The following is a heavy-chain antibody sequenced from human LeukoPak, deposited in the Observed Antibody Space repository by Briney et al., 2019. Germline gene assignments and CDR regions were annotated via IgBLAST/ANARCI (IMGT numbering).Heavy chain of an antibody. CDR3: AKDLGASAFDI. D-gene: IGHD1-26*01. V-gene: IGHV1-2*06. CDR2: INPNSGGT. Sequence: ASVKVSCKASGYTFTGYYIHWVRQAPGQGLEWLGRINPNSGGTNYAQKFQGRVTMTRDTSISTAYMELSRLRSDDTAVYYCAKDLGASAFDIWGQGTMVTVSS. CDR1: GYTFTGYY. J-gene: IGHJ3*02.